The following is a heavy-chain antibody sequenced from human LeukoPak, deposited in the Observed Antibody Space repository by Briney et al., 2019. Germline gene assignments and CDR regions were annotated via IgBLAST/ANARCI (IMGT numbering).Heavy chain of an antibody. CDR1: GFTFRSYS. J-gene: IGHJ5*02. D-gene: IGHD4-17*01. Sequence: GGSLRLSCAASGFTFRSYSMNWVRQAPGKGLEWVSYISGSSSSIHYADSVKGRFTISRDNAKNSLYLQMNSLRVEDTAVYYCATRDYGDEGWFDPWGQGTLVTVSS. CDR3: ATRDYGDEGWFDP. CDR2: ISGSSSSI. V-gene: IGHV3-48*01.